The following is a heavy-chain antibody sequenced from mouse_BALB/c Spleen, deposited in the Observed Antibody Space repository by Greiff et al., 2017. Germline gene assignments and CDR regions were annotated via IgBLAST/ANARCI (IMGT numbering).Heavy chain of an antibody. CDR2: INPSSGYT. CDR3: ASSIYYDYDVAMDY. V-gene: IGHV1-4*01. CDR1: GYTFTSYT. Sequence: QVQLKQSGAELARPGASVKMSCKASGYTFTSYTMHWVKQRPGQGLEWIGYINPSSGYTNYNQKFKDKATLTADKSSSTAYMQLSSLTSEDSAVYYCASSIYYDYDVAMDYWGQGTSVTVSS. J-gene: IGHJ4*01. D-gene: IGHD2-4*01.